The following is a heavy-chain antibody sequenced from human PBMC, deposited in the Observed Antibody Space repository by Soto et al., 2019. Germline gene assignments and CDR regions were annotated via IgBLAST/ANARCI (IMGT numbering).Heavy chain of an antibody. CDR2: ISSNGGST. J-gene: IGHJ4*02. D-gene: IGHD5-18*01. CDR3: ARARGAAMVNYFDY. V-gene: IGHV3-64*01. Sequence: VQLVESGGGLVQPGGSLRLSCAASGFTFSSYAMHWVRQAPGKGLEYVSAISSNGGSTYYANSVKGRFTISRDNSKNTLYLQMGSLRAEDMAVYYCARARGAAMVNYFDYWGQGTLVTVSS. CDR1: GFTFSSYA.